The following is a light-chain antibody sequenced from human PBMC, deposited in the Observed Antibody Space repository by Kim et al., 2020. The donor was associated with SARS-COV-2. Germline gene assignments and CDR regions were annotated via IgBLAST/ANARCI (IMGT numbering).Light chain of an antibody. V-gene: IGLV2-14*01. CDR3: SSYATSSTFV. CDR2: DVN. J-gene: IGLJ2*01. Sequence: QSALTQPASVSGSPGQSITISCTGTSSDVGSYNYVSWYQQHPGKAPKLMIYDVNKRPSGVSNRFSGSKSGNTASLTISGLQAEDEAEYFRSSYATSSTFVFGGGTKVTVL. CDR1: SSDVGSYNY.